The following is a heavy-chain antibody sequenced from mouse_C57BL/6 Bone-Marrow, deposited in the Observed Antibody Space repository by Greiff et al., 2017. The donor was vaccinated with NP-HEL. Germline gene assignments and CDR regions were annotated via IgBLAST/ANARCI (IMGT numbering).Heavy chain of an antibody. CDR2: ISSGSSTI. CDR1: GFTFSDYG. V-gene: IGHV5-17*01. D-gene: IGHD2-5*01. J-gene: IGHJ3*01. Sequence: VMLVESGGGLVKPGGSLKLSCAASGFTFSDYGMHWVRQAPEKGLEWVAYISSGSSTIYYADTVKGRFTISRDNAKNTLFLQMTSLRSEDTAMYYCARRIYSNYGGFAYWGQGTLVTVSA. CDR3: ARRIYSNYGGFAY.